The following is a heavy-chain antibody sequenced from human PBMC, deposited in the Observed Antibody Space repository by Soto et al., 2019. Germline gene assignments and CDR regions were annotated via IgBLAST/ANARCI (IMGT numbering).Heavy chain of an antibody. CDR2: IYYSGST. D-gene: IGHD5-18*01. V-gene: IGHV4-39*01. CDR3: ARHEYSYGSCWFDP. J-gene: IGHJ5*02. Sequence: SETLSLTCTVSGGSISSSSYYWGWIRQPPGKGLEWIGSIYYSGSTYYNPSLKSRVTISVDTSKNQFSLKLSSVTAADTAVYYCARHEYSYGSCWFDPWGQGTLVTGSS. CDR1: GGSISSSSYY.